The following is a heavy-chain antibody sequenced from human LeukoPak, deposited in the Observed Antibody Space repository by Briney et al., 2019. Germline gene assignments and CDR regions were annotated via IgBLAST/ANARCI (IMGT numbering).Heavy chain of an antibody. D-gene: IGHD1-1*01. CDR2: ISSNGGST. Sequence: AGSLRLSCAASGFTFNNYWMHWVRQAPGKGLEYASAISSNGGSTYYAASVKGRFTISRDNSKNTMYLQMNSLRGEDTAVYYCVKDQAGTTGNAFDIWGQGTVVTVSS. J-gene: IGHJ3*02. CDR3: VKDQAGTTGNAFDI. CDR1: GFTFNNYW. V-gene: IGHV3-64D*06.